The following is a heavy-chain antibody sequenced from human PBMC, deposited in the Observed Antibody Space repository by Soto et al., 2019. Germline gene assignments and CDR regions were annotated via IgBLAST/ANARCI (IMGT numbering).Heavy chain of an antibody. J-gene: IGHJ4*02. V-gene: IGHV3-23*01. CDR1: GFTFSSYA. Sequence: EVQLLESGGGLVQPGGSLRLSCAASGFTFSSYAMSWVRQAPGKGLEWVSAISGSGGSTYYADSEKGRFTISRDNSKNTLYLQMNSLRAEDTAVYYCAKDMGDNRGAQGYWGQGTLVTVSS. CDR3: AKDMGDNRGAQGY. D-gene: IGHD1-26*01. CDR2: ISGSGGST.